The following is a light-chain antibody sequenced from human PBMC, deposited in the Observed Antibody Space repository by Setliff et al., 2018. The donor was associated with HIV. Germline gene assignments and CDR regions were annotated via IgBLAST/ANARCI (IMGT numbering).Light chain of an antibody. CDR3: SSRIVSSALHV. J-gene: IGLJ1*01. CDR2: DVK. V-gene: IGLV2-14*03. Sequence: QSALTQPASVSGSPGQSITISCTGTSSDIGGYNYVSWYQQHPGKAPKLVIHDVKDRPSGVSNRFSGSKSGNTASLTISGLQAEDEADYYCSSRIVSSALHVFGTGTKVTVL. CDR1: SSDIGGYNY.